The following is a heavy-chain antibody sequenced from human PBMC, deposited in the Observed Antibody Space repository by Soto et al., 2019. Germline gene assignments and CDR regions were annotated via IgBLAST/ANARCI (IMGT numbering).Heavy chain of an antibody. CDR2: IYYSGST. J-gene: IGHJ4*02. D-gene: IGHD3-22*01. V-gene: IGHV4-39*01. CDR1: GGSIRSSSYY. Sequence: QLQLQESGPGLVKPSETLSLTCTVSGGSIRSSSYYWGWIRKHPGKGLEWIGRIYYSGSTYYNPSLKSRVTISVDTSKNQFSMKLSSVTAADTAVYYCARHELDYYDSSGYYYLDYWGQGTLVTVSS. CDR3: ARHELDYYDSSGYYYLDY.